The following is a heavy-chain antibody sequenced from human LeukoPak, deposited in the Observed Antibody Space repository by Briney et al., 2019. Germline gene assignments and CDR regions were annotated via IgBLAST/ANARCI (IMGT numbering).Heavy chain of an antibody. Sequence: PSETLSLTCTVSGGSISSYYWSWIRQPPGKGLEWIGYIYYSGSTNYNPSLKSRVTISVDTSKNQFSLKLSPVTAADTAVYYCARLSTSLYYYYGMDVWGQGTTVTVSS. CDR2: IYYSGST. V-gene: IGHV4-59*01. D-gene: IGHD2-2*01. CDR3: ARLSTSLYYYYGMDV. CDR1: GGSISSYY. J-gene: IGHJ6*02.